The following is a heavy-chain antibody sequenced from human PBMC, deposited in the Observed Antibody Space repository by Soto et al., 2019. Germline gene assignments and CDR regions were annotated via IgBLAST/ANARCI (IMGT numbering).Heavy chain of an antibody. CDR3: ARGGAGYYYGSGSPDYYYYYMDV. J-gene: IGHJ6*03. CDR1: GYTFTSYG. CDR2: ISAYNGNT. V-gene: IGHV1-18*01. Sequence: ASVKXSCKASGYTFTSYGISWVRQAPGQGLEWMGWISAYNGNTNYAQKLQGRVTMTTDTSTSTAYRELRSLRSDDTAVYYCARGGAGYYYGSGSPDYYYYYMDVWGKGTTVTVSS. D-gene: IGHD3-10*01.